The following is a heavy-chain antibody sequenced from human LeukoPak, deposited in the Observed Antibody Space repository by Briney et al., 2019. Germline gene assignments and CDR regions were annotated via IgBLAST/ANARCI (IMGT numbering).Heavy chain of an antibody. D-gene: IGHD1-26*01. J-gene: IGHJ4*02. Sequence: ASVKVSCKASGYTFTSYAMHWVRQAPGQRLEWMGWINAGNGNTKYSQEFQGRVTITRDTSASTAYMELSSLRSEDMAVYYCARDALSGSYYPYFDYWGQGTLVTVSS. CDR3: ARDALSGSYYPYFDY. V-gene: IGHV1-3*03. CDR1: GYTFTSYA. CDR2: INAGNGNT.